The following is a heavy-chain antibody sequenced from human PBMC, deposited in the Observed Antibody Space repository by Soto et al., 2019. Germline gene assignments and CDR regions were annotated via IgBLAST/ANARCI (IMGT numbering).Heavy chain of an antibody. CDR1: GGSLRGYS. Sequence: SETLSLTCTVSGGSLRGYSWSWIRQSPGKGLEWIGYVYSSGSTNYNPSLKGRVTISVDTTNNQFSLKLNSVTAADTAVYYCARTPREWGQGTLVTVSS. V-gene: IGHV4-59*01. CDR3: ARTPRE. CDR2: VYSSGST. J-gene: IGHJ4*02. D-gene: IGHD2-15*01.